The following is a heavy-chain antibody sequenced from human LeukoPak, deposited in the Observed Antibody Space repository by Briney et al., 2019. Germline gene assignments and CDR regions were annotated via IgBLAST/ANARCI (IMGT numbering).Heavy chain of an antibody. CDR1: GFTFSNAW. CDR3: ASPPGSGSYYDGHLGY. J-gene: IGHJ4*02. D-gene: IGHD3-10*01. CDR2: IKSKTDGGTA. V-gene: IGHV3-15*01. Sequence: GGSLRLSCAASGFTFSNAWMTWVRQAPGKGLEWLGHIKSKTDGGTADYASPVKGRFTISRDDSKNTLYLQMNSLKTEDTAVYYCASPPGSGSYYDGHLGYWGQGTLVTVSS.